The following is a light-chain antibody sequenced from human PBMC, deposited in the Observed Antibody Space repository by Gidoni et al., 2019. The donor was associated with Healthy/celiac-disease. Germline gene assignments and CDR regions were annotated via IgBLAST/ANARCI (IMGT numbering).Light chain of an antibody. J-gene: IGKJ1*01. CDR3: QQSYSTPRT. Sequence: DIQMTQSPSSLSASVGDRVTITCRASQSISSYLNWYQQKPGKAPKLLIYAASSLQSGVPSRFSGSGSGTYFTLTISSLQPEDFATYYCQQSYSTPRTFGQGTQVEIK. CDR2: AAS. CDR1: QSISSY. V-gene: IGKV1-39*01.